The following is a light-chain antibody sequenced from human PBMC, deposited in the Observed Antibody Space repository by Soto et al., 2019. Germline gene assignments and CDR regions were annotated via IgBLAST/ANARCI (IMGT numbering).Light chain of an antibody. Sequence: EIVMTQSPATLSVSPGERATLSCRASQSVNNNLAWYLQKPGQAPRLLIYAASTLQSGVPSRFSGSGSGTDFTLTISSLQPEDFATYYCQQLNSYPITFGQGTRLEIK. CDR2: AAS. CDR1: QSVNNN. V-gene: IGKV3-15*01. J-gene: IGKJ5*01. CDR3: QQLNSYPIT.